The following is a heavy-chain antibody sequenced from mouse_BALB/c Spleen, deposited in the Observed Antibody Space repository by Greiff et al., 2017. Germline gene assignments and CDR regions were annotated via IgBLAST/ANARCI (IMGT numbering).Heavy chain of an antibody. J-gene: IGHJ3*01. V-gene: IGHV1S22*01. CDR2: IYPGSGST. D-gene: IGHD2-2*01. Sequence: LQQPGSELVRPGASVKLSCKASGYTFTSYWMHWVKQRPGQGLEWIGNIYPGSGSTNYDEKFKSKATLTVDTSSSTAYMQLSSLTSEDSAVYYCTQWGYDRFAYWGQGTLVTVSA. CDR1: GYTFTSYW. CDR3: TQWGYDRFAY.